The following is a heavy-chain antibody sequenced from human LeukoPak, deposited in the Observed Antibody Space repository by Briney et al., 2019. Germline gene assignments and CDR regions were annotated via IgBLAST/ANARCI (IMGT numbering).Heavy chain of an antibody. Sequence: GGSLRLSCAASGFTFSSYAMHWVRQALGKGLEWVAVISYDGSNKYYADSVKGRFTISRDNSKNTLYLQMNSLRAEDTAVYYCARDFYFTYYFDYWGQGTLVTVSS. D-gene: IGHD3-3*01. J-gene: IGHJ4*02. CDR2: ISYDGSNK. CDR1: GFTFSSYA. CDR3: ARDFYFTYYFDY. V-gene: IGHV3-30*04.